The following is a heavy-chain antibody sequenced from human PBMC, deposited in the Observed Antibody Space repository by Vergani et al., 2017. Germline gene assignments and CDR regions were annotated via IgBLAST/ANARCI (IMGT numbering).Heavy chain of an antibody. Sequence: EVQLVESGGGLVQPGGSLRLSCAASGFTFSSYAMSWVRQAPGKGLDWVSAISGSGGSTYYADSVKGRFTISRDNSKNTLYLQMNSLRAEDTAVYYCAKDVLLWFGELSASPFDIWGQGTMVTVSS. D-gene: IGHD3-10*01. CDR3: AKDVLLWFGELSASPFDI. CDR1: GFTFSSYA. J-gene: IGHJ3*02. CDR2: ISGSGGST. V-gene: IGHV3-23*04.